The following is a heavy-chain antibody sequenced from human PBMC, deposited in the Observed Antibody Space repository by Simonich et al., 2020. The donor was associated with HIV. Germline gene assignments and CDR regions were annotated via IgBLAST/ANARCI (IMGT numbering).Heavy chain of an antibody. CDR3: ARDLSSGWFDY. J-gene: IGHJ4*02. Sequence: QVQLVQSGAEVKKPGASVKVSCKASGYTFTSYDIHWVRQATGQGLEWMGGMNPNSGNTDYAQKFQGRVTITRDTSINTAYMELSSLKSEDTAVYYCARDLSSGWFDYWGQGTLVTVSS. CDR1: GYTFTSYD. D-gene: IGHD6-19*01. CDR2: MNPNSGNT. V-gene: IGHV1-8*03.